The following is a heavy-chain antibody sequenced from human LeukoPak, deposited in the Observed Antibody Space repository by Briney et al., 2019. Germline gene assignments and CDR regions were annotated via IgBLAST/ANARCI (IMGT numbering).Heavy chain of an antibody. Sequence: PGGSLRLSCAASGFTFSTYRMSWVRQAPGKGLEWVANIKQDGSEKHYVDSVKGRFTISRDNAKNSLYLQMNSLRAEDTAVYYCARVWGSYTNNDFDYWGQGTLVTVSS. J-gene: IGHJ4*02. CDR1: GFTFSTYR. CDR3: ARVWGSYTNNDFDY. V-gene: IGHV3-7*01. D-gene: IGHD1-26*01. CDR2: IKQDGSEK.